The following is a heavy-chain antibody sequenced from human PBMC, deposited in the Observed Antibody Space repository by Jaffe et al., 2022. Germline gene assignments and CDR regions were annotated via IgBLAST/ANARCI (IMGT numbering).Heavy chain of an antibody. D-gene: IGHD4-17*01. V-gene: IGHV4-4*02. CDR1: GGSISSSNW. J-gene: IGHJ6*03. Sequence: QVQLQESGPGLVKPSGTLSLTCAVSGGSISSSNWWSWVRQPPGKGLEWIGEIYHSGSTNYNPSLKSRVTISVDKSKNQFSLKLSSVTAADTAVYYCASSHYGDYGYYYYYYMDVWGKGTTVTVSS. CDR3: ASSHYGDYGYYYYYYMDV. CDR2: IYHSGST.